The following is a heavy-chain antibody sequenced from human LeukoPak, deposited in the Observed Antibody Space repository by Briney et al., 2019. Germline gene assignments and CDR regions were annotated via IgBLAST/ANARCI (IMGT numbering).Heavy chain of an antibody. CDR1: GFSFSDYY. CDR3: ARWERALDT. J-gene: IGHJ5*02. D-gene: IGHD1-26*01. V-gene: IGHV3-11*04. Sequence: GSLRLSCAAAGFSFSDYYMSWIRVAPGKGLECISYISGGGSAVYCADSVKGRFTISRDNAKNSLYLEMNSLTVEDTGVYYCARWERALDTWGQGTLVTVSS. CDR2: ISGGGSAV.